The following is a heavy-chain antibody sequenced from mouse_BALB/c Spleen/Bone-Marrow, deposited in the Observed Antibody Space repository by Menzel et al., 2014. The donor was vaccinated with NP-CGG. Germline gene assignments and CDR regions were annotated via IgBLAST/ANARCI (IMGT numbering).Heavy chain of an antibody. V-gene: IGHV5-17*02. Sequence: EVMLVESGGGLVQPGGSRKLSCAASGFTFSSFGMHWIRQAPEKGLEWVAHISSGSNTIYYEDTVKGRFTISRDNPKNTLFLQMTSLRSEDTATYCCARRGTMITAGPFAYWGQGTLVTVSA. D-gene: IGHD2-4*01. J-gene: IGHJ3*01. CDR3: ARRGTMITAGPFAY. CDR2: ISSGSNTI. CDR1: GFTFSSFG.